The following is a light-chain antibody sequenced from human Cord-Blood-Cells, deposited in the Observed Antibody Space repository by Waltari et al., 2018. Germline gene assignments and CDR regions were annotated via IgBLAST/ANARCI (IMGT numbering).Light chain of an antibody. V-gene: IGKV1-39*01. CDR3: QQSYSTPLT. Sequence: DIQMTQSPSSLSASLGDRFTITCRASQSISSYLNWYQQKPGKAPKLLIYAASSLQSGVPSRFSGSGSGTDFTLTISSLQPEDFATYYCQQSYSTPLTFGGGTKVEIK. CDR1: QSISSY. J-gene: IGKJ4*01. CDR2: AAS.